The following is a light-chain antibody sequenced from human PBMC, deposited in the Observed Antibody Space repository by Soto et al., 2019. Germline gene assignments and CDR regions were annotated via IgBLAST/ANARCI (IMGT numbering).Light chain of an antibody. V-gene: IGKV1-27*01. CDR2: AAS. CDR3: QNYNSAPLT. CDR1: QGISNS. Sequence: DIQMTQSPSSLSASAGDTVTITCRASQGISNSLAWFQQKPGRVPQFLIYAASTLQPGVPPRFSGSGSGTDFTLTISSLQPEDVATYYCQNYNSAPLTFGPGTRVDIK. J-gene: IGKJ3*01.